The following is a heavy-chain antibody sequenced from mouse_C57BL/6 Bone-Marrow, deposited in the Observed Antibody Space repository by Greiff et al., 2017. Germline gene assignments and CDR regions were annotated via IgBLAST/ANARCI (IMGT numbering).Heavy chain of an antibody. J-gene: IGHJ2*01. D-gene: IGHD1-1*02. CDR3: AREGYGGFRLDD. V-gene: IGHV1-69*01. Sequence: QVQLQQPGAELVMPGASVKLSCKASGYTFTSYWMHWVKQRPGQGLEWIGEIDPSDSYTNYNQKFKGKSTLTVDKSSSTAYMQLSSLTSEDSAVYYCAREGYGGFRLDDWGQGATLTVSS. CDR2: IDPSDSYT. CDR1: GYTFTSYW.